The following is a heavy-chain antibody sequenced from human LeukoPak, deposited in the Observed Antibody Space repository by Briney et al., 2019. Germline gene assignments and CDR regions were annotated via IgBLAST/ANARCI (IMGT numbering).Heavy chain of an antibody. J-gene: IGHJ4*02. CDR3: ARAGSIRVDY. Sequence: SETLSLTCAVSGASFSSSSYYWVWHRQPPGGGLEWVGSLYHSGDTYYNPSLKSRVTISVDTSRNQVSLRLPSVTAADTVRDYCARAGSIRVDYWGQGALVTASS. D-gene: IGHD2-2*01. CDR1: GASFSSSSYY. V-gene: IGHV4-39*07. CDR2: LYHSGDT.